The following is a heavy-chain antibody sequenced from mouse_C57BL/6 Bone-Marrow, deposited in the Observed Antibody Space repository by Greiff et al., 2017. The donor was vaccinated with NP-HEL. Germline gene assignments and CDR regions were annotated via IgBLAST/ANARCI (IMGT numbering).Heavy chain of an antibody. Sequence: EVNVVESGGGLVQPGGSLKLSCAASGFTFSDYGMAWVRQAPRQGPEWVAFISNLAYSIYYADTVTGRFTISRENAKNTLYLEMSSLRSEDTAMYYCARHDSNYFAYWGQGTLVTVSA. J-gene: IGHJ3*01. CDR2: ISNLAYSI. D-gene: IGHD2-5*01. V-gene: IGHV5-15*01. CDR3: ARHDSNYFAY. CDR1: GFTFSDYG.